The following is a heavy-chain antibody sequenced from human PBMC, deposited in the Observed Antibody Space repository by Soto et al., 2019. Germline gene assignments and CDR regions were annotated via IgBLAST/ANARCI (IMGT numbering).Heavy chain of an antibody. CDR2: VEGENDDR. CDR1: GITFSDLH. CDR3: AAVRGSLGSLSFDY. J-gene: IGHJ4*02. Sequence: EVLLQQSGAEAREPGGVVKMSCAVSGITFSDLHMHWVKQAPGKGLEWVGLVEGENDDRLYAEKYRGRLNINTDTSRPTSYMELTSLTSDDTAIYFCAAVRGSLGSLSFDYWGQGTPVTVSA. V-gene: IGHV1-69-2*01. D-gene: IGHD1-26*01.